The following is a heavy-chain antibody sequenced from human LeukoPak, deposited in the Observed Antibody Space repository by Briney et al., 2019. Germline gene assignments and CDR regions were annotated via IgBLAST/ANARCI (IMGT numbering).Heavy chain of an antibody. CDR3: ARGGGNNGFDI. V-gene: IGHV3-23*01. Sequence: GGSLRLSCAASGFTFSTYVMSWVRQAPGKGLEWVSAISGSGGSTYYADSVKGRFTISRDNAKNTLYLQMNSLRAEDTAVYYCARGGGNNGFDIWGQGTMVTVSS. CDR1: GFTFSTYV. D-gene: IGHD4-23*01. CDR2: ISGSGGST. J-gene: IGHJ3*02.